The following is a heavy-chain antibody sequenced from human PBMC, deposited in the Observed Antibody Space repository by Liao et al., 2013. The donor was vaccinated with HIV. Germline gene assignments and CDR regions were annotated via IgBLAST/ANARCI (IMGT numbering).Heavy chain of an antibody. CDR3: ARGRDGYKNY. CDR2: IYYSGST. Sequence: QLQLQESGPGLVKPSETLSLTCTVSGGSISSSSYYWDWIRQPPGKGLEWIGSIYYSGSTYYNPSLKSRVTISVDTSKNQFSLQLSSVTAADTAVYHCARGRDGYKNYWGQGTLVTVSS. V-gene: IGHV4-39*07. D-gene: IGHD5-24*01. CDR1: GGSISSSSYY. J-gene: IGHJ4*02.